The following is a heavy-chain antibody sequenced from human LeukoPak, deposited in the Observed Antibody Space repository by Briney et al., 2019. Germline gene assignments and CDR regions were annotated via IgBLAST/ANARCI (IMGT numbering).Heavy chain of an antibody. CDR3: IRVGALSDFDY. J-gene: IGHJ4*02. CDR1: GFTFSSYS. CDR2: ISSSSSTI. Sequence: GGSLRLSCAASGFTFSSYSMNWVRQAPGKGLEWVSYISSSSSTIYYADSVKGRFTISRDNAKNSLYLQMNSLRAEDTAVYYCIRVGALSDFDYWGQGTLVTVSS. V-gene: IGHV3-48*01. D-gene: IGHD1-26*01.